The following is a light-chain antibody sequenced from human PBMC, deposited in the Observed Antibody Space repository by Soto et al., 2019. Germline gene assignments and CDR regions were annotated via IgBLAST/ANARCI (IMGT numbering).Light chain of an antibody. CDR1: QDVSSY. Sequence: IQMTQSPSSLSAAVGDRVTITCRASQDVSSYLVWYQQKPGRAPELLIYAASTLQSGVPLRFSGSGSGTEFTLTISSLQPEDFATYYCQQLSYYPRTFGQGTTLEIK. CDR2: AAS. V-gene: IGKV1-9*01. J-gene: IGKJ2*01. CDR3: QQLSYYPRT.